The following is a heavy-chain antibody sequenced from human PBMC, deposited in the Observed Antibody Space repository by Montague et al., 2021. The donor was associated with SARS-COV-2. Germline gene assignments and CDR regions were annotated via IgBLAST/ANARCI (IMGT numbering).Heavy chain of an antibody. D-gene: IGHD3-10*01. V-gene: IGHV4-39*02. J-gene: IGHJ4*02. CDR2: IYYSGTT. CDR3: ARGMIRGVTTPFDY. CDR1: SGSIISSGYY. Sequence: SETLSLTCSVSSGSIISSGYYWGWIRQPPGKELEWIGNIYYSGTTYYSPSLQSRGTISVDTPKNHLSLRLSSVTAADTAVYFCARGMIRGVTTPFDYWGQGSQVTVSS.